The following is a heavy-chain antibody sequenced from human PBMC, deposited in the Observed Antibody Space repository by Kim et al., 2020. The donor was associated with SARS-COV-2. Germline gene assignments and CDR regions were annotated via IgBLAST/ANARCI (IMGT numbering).Heavy chain of an antibody. Sequence: GGSLRLSCAASGFTFDDYAMHWVRQAPGKGLEWVSGISWNSGSIGYADSVKGRFTISRDNAKNSLYLQMNSLRAEDTALYYCAKDISRIQLWGFDYWGQGTLVTVSS. V-gene: IGHV3-9*01. CDR1: GFTFDDYA. D-gene: IGHD5-18*01. CDR2: ISWNSGSI. CDR3: AKDISRIQLWGFDY. J-gene: IGHJ4*02.